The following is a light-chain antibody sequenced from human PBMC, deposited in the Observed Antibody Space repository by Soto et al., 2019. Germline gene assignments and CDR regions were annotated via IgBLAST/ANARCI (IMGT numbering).Light chain of an antibody. CDR3: MQRTRGPWA. CDR2: KVS. V-gene: IGKV2-30*01. CDR1: QSLLFTYGNSY. Sequence: IQSPLFLVVTLGQPASISCRPSQSLLFTYGNSYLSWFQQEQGQSPRRLIYKVSNRESGVQDRLSVSCSDTGFTLRISRVEAGDVGVEYCMQRTRGPWAFGQGTKVEIK. J-gene: IGKJ1*01.